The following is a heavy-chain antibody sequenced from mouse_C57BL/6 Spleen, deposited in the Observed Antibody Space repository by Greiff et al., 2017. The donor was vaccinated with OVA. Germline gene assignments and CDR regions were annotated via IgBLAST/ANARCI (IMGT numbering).Heavy chain of an antibody. CDR1: GFTFSSYA. CDR3: TREHYYGKDWYFDV. Sequence: EVKLVESGEGLVKPGGSLKLSCAASGFTFSSYAKSWVRQTPEKRLEWVAYISSGGDYIYYADTVKGRFTISRDNARNTLYLQMSSLKSEDTAMYYCTREHYYGKDWYFDVWGTGTTVTVSS. CDR2: ISSGGDYI. D-gene: IGHD1-1*01. V-gene: IGHV5-9-1*02. J-gene: IGHJ1*03.